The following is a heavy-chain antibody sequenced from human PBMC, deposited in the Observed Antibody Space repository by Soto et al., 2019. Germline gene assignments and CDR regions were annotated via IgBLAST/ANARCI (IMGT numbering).Heavy chain of an antibody. Sequence: SETLSLTCTVSGGSISSYYWSWIRQPPGKGLEWIGYIYYSGSTNYNPSLKSRVTISVDTSKNQFSLKLSSVTAADTAVYYCARVTIFGVVVKAPDAFDIWGQGTMVTVSS. CDR1: GGSISSYY. J-gene: IGHJ3*02. CDR2: IYYSGST. D-gene: IGHD3-3*01. V-gene: IGHV4-59*01. CDR3: ARVTIFGVVVKAPDAFDI.